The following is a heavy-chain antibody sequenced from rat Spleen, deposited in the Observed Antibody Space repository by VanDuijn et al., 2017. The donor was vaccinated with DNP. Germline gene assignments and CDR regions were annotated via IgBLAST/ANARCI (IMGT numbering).Heavy chain of an antibody. CDR1: GFTFRDYY. Sequence: EVQLVESDGGLVQPGRSLKLSCAASGFTFRDYYMAWVRQAPTKGLEWVATISYDGSSTYYRDSVKGRFTISRDNAKSILYLQMDRLRSEDTATYYCARPDTIAATPYWGQGVMVTVSS. CDR3: ARPDTIAATPY. J-gene: IGHJ2*01. D-gene: IGHD1-2*01. V-gene: IGHV5-29*01. CDR2: ISYDGSST.